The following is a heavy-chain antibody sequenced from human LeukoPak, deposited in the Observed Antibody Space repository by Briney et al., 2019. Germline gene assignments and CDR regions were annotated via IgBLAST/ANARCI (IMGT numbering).Heavy chain of an antibody. CDR1: GFTFSSYG. CDR2: INWNGGST. CDR3: ARVQHSYGPGGYYYFDY. D-gene: IGHD5-18*01. J-gene: IGHJ4*02. V-gene: IGHV3-20*04. Sequence: RPGGTLRLSCAASGFTFSSYGMSWVRQAPGKGLEWVSGINWNGGSTGYADSVKGRFTISRDNAKNSLYLQMNSLRAEDTALYYCARVQHSYGPGGYYYFDYWGQGTLVTVSS.